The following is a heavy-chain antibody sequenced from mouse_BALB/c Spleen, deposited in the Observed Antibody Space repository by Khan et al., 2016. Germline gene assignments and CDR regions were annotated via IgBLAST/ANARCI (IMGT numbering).Heavy chain of an antibody. J-gene: IGHJ3*01. CDR1: GYTFTDYW. CDR2: INPSTGYT. Sequence: QIQLVQSGAELAKPGASVKMSCKASGYTFTDYWMHWVKQSPGQGLEWIGYINPSTGYTEYNQKFKDKATLTADKSSSTAYMQLSSLTSEDSAVYYCSRWSYYYGSSYGWFAYWGQGTLVTVSA. V-gene: IGHV1-7*01. D-gene: IGHD1-1*01. CDR3: SRWSYYYGSSYGWFAY.